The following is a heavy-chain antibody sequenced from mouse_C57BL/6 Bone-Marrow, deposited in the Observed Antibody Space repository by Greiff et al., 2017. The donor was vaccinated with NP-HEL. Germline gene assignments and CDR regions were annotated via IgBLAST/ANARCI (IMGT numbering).Heavy chain of an antibody. V-gene: IGHV1-80*01. J-gene: IGHJ2*01. CDR1: GYAFSSYW. CDR2: LYPGDGDT. CDR3: ARCGLGEGY. D-gene: IGHD3-3*01. Sequence: VKLMESGAELVKPGASVKISCKASGYAFSSYWMNWVKQRPGKGLEWIGQLYPGDGDTNYNGKFKGKATLTADKSVSTSYTELSSLNSEDTAVYFCARCGLGEGYWGQVTTLTVSS.